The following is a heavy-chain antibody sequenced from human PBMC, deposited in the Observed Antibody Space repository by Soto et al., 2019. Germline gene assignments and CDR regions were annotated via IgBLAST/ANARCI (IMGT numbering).Heavy chain of an antibody. D-gene: IGHD1-26*01. CDR1: GGSFNSGGFS. CDR3: ARSTRSTGSFLFDY. J-gene: IGHJ4*02. CDR2: IYHSGST. Sequence: QLQLQESGSGLVKPSQTLSLTCAVSGGSFNSGGFSWSWIRQPPGKGLEWIGYIYHSGSTYYTPSLKSRVAISVDRSKNQFSLELTSVTAADTAVYYCARSTRSTGSFLFDYWGQGTLVTVSS. V-gene: IGHV4-30-2*01.